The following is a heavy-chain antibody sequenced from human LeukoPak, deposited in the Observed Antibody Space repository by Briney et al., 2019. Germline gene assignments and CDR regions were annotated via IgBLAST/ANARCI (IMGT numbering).Heavy chain of an antibody. J-gene: IGHJ4*02. V-gene: IGHV3-9*01. CDR3: AKDGERGYSYGYFDY. CDR2: ISWNSGSI. CDR1: GFTFDDYA. Sequence: LPGRSLRLSCAASGFTFDDYAMHWVRQAPGKGLEWVSGISWNSGSIGYADSVKGRFTISRDNAKNSLYLQMNSLRAEDTALYYCAKDGERGYSYGYFDYWGQGTLVTVSS. D-gene: IGHD5-18*01.